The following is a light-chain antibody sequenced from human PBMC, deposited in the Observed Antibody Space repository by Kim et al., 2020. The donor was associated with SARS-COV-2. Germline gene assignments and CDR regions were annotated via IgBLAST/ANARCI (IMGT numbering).Light chain of an antibody. J-gene: IGLJ3*02. CDR3: AAWDDSLNSWV. Sequence: QSVLTQPPSASGTPGQRVTISCSGSRSNIGSHTVNWFQHLPGTAPKLLIYGSNQRPSGVPDRFSGPKSGTSASLAISGLHSEDEADYYCAAWDDSLNSWVFGGGTKVTVL. CDR2: GSN. CDR1: RSNIGSHT. V-gene: IGLV1-44*01.